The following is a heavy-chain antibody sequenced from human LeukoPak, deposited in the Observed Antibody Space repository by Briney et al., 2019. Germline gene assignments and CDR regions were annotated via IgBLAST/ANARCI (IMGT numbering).Heavy chain of an antibody. V-gene: IGHV1-69*05. D-gene: IGHD3-3*01. CDR3: ASGTIFGVVIGAFDI. Sequence: SVKVSCKASGGTFSSYAISWVRQAPGQGLEWMGGIIPIFGTANYAQKFQGRVTITTDESTSTAYMELSSLRSEDTAVYYCASGTIFGVVIGAFDIWGQGTMVTVSS. J-gene: IGHJ3*02. CDR2: IIPIFGTA. CDR1: GGTFSSYA.